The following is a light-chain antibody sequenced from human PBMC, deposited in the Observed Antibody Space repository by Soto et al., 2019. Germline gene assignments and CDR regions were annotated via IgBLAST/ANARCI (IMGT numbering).Light chain of an antibody. CDR2: GAT. J-gene: IGKJ3*01. CDR3: QQYGVSPQS. Sequence: EIVLTQSPGTLSLSPGEIVTLSCSASQSISGSYLAWYQQKRGQAPRLLVYGATTRATGIPDRFSGSGSGSDFTLIISRLEPEDFAVYFCQQYGVSPQSFGPGTKVD. CDR1: QSISGSY. V-gene: IGKV3-20*01.